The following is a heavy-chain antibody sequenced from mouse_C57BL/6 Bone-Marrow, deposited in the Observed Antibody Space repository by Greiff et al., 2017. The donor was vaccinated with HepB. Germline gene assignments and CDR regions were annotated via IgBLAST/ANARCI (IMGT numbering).Heavy chain of an antibody. Sequence: LVESGAELARPGASVKLSCKASGYTFTSYGISWVKQRTGQGLEWIGEIYPRSGNTYYNEKFKGKATLTADKSSSTAYMELRSLTSEDSAVYFCARRVSYYFDYWGQGTTLTVSS. CDR2: IYPRSGNT. CDR3: ARRVSYYFDY. CDR1: GYTFTSYG. V-gene: IGHV1-81*01. D-gene: IGHD6-2*01. J-gene: IGHJ2*01.